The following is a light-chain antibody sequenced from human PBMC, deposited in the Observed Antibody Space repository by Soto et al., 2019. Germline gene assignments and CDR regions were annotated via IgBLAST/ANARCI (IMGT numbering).Light chain of an antibody. CDR2: DAS. Sequence: ESVFTQSPSTLSLSPGERATLSCRASQSVSSHLAWYQQKPGQSPRLLIYDASNRATGIPARFSGSGSGTDFTLTISSLEPEDFAFYFCQQRSHWPTFGQGTKVDIK. J-gene: IGKJ1*01. CDR3: QQRSHWPT. V-gene: IGKV3-11*01. CDR1: QSVSSH.